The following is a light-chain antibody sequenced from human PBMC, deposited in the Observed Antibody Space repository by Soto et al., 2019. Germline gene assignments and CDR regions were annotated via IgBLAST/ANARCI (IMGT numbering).Light chain of an antibody. CDR1: QSVSSN. J-gene: IGKJ2*01. Sequence: EIVMTQSPATLSVSPGERATLSCRASQSVSSNLAWYQQKPGQAPRLLIYGASTRATGIPARFSGSGSGTEFTLTISSLQSEDFAVYSCQQYGNSPPTFGQGTKVDIK. V-gene: IGKV3-15*01. CDR3: QQYGNSPPT. CDR2: GAS.